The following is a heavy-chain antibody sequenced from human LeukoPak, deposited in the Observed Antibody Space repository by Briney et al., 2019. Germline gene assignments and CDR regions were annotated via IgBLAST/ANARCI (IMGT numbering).Heavy chain of an antibody. CDR3: ARVGRGVYGMDV. CDR2: IINSGGTV. J-gene: IGHJ6*02. V-gene: IGHV3-48*03. Sequence: GGSLRLSCEGSGFTFSSHEMNWVRQAPGKGLEWVSYIINSGGTVYYTDSVQGRFTISRDNARNSLFLQMNSLRDEDTAVYYCARVGRGVYGMDVWGQGTTVTVSS. CDR1: GFTFSSHE. D-gene: IGHD3-10*01.